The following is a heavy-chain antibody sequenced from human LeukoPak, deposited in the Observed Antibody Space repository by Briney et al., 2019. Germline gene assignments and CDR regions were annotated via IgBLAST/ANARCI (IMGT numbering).Heavy chain of an antibody. D-gene: IGHD6-19*01. CDR1: GGSFSGYY. V-gene: IGHV4-34*01. Sequence: SETLSLTCAVYGGSFSGYYWRWLRQPPGKGLEWIGEINHSGSTDYNPSLKSRVTISVDTSKNQFSLKLSSVTAADTAVYYCARGSSSGGDFDYWGQGTLVTVSS. J-gene: IGHJ4*02. CDR3: ARGSSSGGDFDY. CDR2: INHSGST.